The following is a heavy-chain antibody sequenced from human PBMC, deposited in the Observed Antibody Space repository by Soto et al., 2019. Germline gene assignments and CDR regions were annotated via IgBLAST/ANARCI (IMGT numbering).Heavy chain of an antibody. V-gene: IGHV1-18*01. Sequence: ASVKVSCTASGYTFTSYGISWVRQAPGQGLEWMGWISAYNGNTNYAQKLQGRVTMTTDTSTSTAYMELRSLRPDDTAVYYCARVRYCSGGSCRDAFDIWGQGTMVTVSS. CDR1: GYTFTSYG. CDR3: ARVRYCSGGSCRDAFDI. J-gene: IGHJ3*02. CDR2: ISAYNGNT. D-gene: IGHD2-15*01.